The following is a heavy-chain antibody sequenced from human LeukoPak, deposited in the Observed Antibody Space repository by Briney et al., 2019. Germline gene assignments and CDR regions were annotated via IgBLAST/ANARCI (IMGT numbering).Heavy chain of an antibody. CDR1: GFTFSNYA. V-gene: IGHV3-30-3*01. CDR3: ARDDLNAD. CDR2: ISYDGINK. Sequence: GGSLRLSCAASGFTFSNYAIHWVRQAPGKGLEWVTVISYDGINKYYADSVKGRFTISRDNSKNTLYLQMNSLRAEVSAVYYCARDDLNADWGQGTLVTVSS. J-gene: IGHJ4*02.